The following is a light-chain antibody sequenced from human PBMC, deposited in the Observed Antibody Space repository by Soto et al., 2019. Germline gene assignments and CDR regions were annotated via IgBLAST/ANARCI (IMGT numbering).Light chain of an antibody. V-gene: IGKV3-20*01. CDR1: ERLSSVY. CDR3: PQYGGSPRIA. J-gene: IGKJ5*01. Sequence: EIVLTQSPGTLSLSQGERATLSCRASERLSSVYLAWYQQRPGQPPRLLIYGASNRATGIPDRFSGSGSGTDFTLIITSPEPEDVAIYYCPQYGGSPRIAFVQGDYWR. CDR2: GAS.